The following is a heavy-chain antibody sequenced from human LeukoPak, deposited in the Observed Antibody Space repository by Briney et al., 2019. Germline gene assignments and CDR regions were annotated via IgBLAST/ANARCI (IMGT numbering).Heavy chain of an antibody. CDR2: INPSGGST. CDR1: GYTFTSYY. D-gene: IGHD3-9*01. V-gene: IGHV1-46*01. J-gene: IGHJ4*02. CDR3: TRDAHYDILTGYYDY. Sequence: ASVKVSCKASGYTFTSYYMHWVRQAPGQGLEWMGLINPSGGSTSYAQKFQGRVTMTRDTSTSTVYMELSSLRSEDTAVYYCTRDAHYDILTGYYDYWGQGTLVTVSS.